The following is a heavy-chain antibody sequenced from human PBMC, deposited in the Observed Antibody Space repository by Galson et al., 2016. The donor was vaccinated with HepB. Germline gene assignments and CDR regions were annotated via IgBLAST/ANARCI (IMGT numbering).Heavy chain of an antibody. J-gene: IGHJ6*03. CDR1: GFSLSATGVG. D-gene: IGHD6-6*01. CDR2: ISWDDDK. V-gene: IGHV2-5*02. Sequence: PALVKPTQTLALTCTFSGFSLSATGVGVGWIRQPPGKALEWLALISWDDDKRYSPSLESRLTITGDASKRQVVLTVTDMAPVDTATYYCAHTQLSDIAPRQGREDYYYFYMDVWGKGTTVTVSS. CDR3: AHTQLSDIAPRQGREDYYYFYMDV.